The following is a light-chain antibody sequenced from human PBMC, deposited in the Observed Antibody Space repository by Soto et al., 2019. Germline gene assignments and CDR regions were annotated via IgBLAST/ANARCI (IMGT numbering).Light chain of an antibody. J-gene: IGLJ2*01. CDR1: SSDVGGYNY. V-gene: IGLV2-14*01. CDR2: DVS. CDR3: SSYTSSSTFVL. Sequence: QSALTQPASVSGSPGQSITISCTGTSSDVGGYNYVSWYQQHPGKAPKLMIYDVSNRPSGVSNRFSCSKSGNTASLTISGLQAEDEADYYCSSYTSSSTFVLFGGGTKLTVL.